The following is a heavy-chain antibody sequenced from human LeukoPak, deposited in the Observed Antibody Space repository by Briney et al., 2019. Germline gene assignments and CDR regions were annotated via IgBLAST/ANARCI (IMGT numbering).Heavy chain of an antibody. Sequence: AGGSLRLSCAASGFTFSSYGMHWVRQAPGKGLEWVAFIRYDGSNKYYADSVKGRFTISRDNSKNTLYLQMNSLRAEDTAVYYCAKDLDYGGNSRAFDIWGQGTMVTVSS. CDR1: GFTFSSYG. CDR3: AKDLDYGGNSRAFDI. CDR2: IRYDGSNK. D-gene: IGHD4-23*01. J-gene: IGHJ3*02. V-gene: IGHV3-30*02.